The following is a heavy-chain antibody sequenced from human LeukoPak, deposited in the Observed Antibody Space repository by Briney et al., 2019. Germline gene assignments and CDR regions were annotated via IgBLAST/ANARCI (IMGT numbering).Heavy chain of an antibody. CDR3: PRHYRP. V-gene: IGHV4-39*01. J-gene: IGHJ5*02. D-gene: IGHD3-16*02. CDR1: GGSIRSSYYY. Sequence: PSETLSLTCTVSGGSIRSSYYYWGRIRQPPGKGLEWIGSIYDNGTTYYNPSLKRRVTISVDTSKNQFSLKLNSVTAADTAVYYCPRHYRPWGQGTLVTVSS. CDR2: IYDNGTT.